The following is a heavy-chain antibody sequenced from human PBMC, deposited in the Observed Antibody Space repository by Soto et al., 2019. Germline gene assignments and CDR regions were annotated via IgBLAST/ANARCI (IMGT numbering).Heavy chain of an antibody. V-gene: IGHV1-69*12. CDR3: VRFVAMRGDADY. CDR1: GGTFSSYA. CDR2: IVPIVDTA. D-gene: IGHD5-12*01. J-gene: IGHJ4*02. Sequence: QVQLVQSGAEVRQPASSVKVSCKTSGGTFSSYAISWVRQAPGQGLEWMGGIVPIVDTATYAQKCQGRATIDAVDSTSTAYMEWRRLRSDDTAVYYWVRFVAMRGDADYWGQGTLVGVSS.